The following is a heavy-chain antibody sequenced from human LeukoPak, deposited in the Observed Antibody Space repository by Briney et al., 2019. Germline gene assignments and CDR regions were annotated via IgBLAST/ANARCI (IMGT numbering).Heavy chain of an antibody. Sequence: SVKVSCKASGFTFTSSAMQWVRQARGQRLEWIRWIVVGSGNTNYAQKFQERVTITRDMSTSTAYMELSSLRSEDTAVYYCAAVPITIDYGSEDEYYYMDVWGKGTTVTVSS. V-gene: IGHV1-58*02. D-gene: IGHD3-10*01. CDR3: AAVPITIDYGSEDEYYYMDV. CDR1: GFTFTSSA. J-gene: IGHJ6*03. CDR2: IVVGSGNT.